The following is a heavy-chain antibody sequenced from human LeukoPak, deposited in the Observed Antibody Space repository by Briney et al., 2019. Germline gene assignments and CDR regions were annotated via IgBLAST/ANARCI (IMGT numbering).Heavy chain of an antibody. V-gene: IGHV1-69*02. D-gene: IGHD6-6*01. CDR3: ARTPISSIAALFDY. Sequence: GASVKVSCKASGGTFSSYTISWVRQAPGQGLEWMGRIIPILGMANYAQKFQGRVTITADKSTSTAYMELSSLRSEDTAVYYCARTPISSIAALFDYWGQGTLVTVSS. CDR1: GGTFSSYT. J-gene: IGHJ4*02. CDR2: IIPILGMA.